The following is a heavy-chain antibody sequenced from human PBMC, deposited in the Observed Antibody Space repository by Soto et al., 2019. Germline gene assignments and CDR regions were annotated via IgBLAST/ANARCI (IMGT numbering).Heavy chain of an antibody. CDR3: VREPWGFSGTWYDY. J-gene: IGHJ4*02. Sequence: LRLSCAASKFSFSSYWMHWVRQVPGKGPAWVSRINHDGSKTEYADSVKGRFTISRDNTKNTLYLQMNSLRVEDTAMYYCVREPWGFSGTWYDYWGQGTMVTVSS. V-gene: IGHV3-74*01. CDR1: KFSFSSYW. CDR2: INHDGSKT. D-gene: IGHD6-13*01.